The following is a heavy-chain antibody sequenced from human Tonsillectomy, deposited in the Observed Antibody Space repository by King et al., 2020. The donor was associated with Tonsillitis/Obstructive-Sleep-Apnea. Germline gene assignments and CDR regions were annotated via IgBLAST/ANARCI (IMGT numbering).Heavy chain of an antibody. CDR1: GGSISNYY. J-gene: IGHJ3*02. CDR2: IYDSGST. D-gene: IGHD2-15*01. V-gene: IGHV4-59*01. Sequence: QLQESGPGLVKPSETLSLTCTVSGGSISNYYWSWIRQPPGKGLEWIGYIYDSGSTNYNPSLKSRVTISVDTSNNRFSLKLSSVTAADTAVYYCARDLVLEAGGDAFDIWGHGTMVTVSS. CDR3: ARDLVLEAGGDAFDI.